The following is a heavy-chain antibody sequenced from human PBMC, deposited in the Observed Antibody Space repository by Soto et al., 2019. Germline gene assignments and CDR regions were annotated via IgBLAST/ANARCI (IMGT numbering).Heavy chain of an antibody. CDR1: GFTFSSYA. Sequence: GGSLRLSCAASGFTFSSYAMNWVRQAPGKGLEWVAVISGNGGTTYYADSVKGRFTISRDNSKNTLYLQMNSLRAEDTAVYYCAKPASRQWLATYYFEYWGQGTLVTVSS. CDR2: ISGNGGTT. D-gene: IGHD6-19*01. CDR3: AKPASRQWLATYYFEY. V-gene: IGHV3-23*01. J-gene: IGHJ4*02.